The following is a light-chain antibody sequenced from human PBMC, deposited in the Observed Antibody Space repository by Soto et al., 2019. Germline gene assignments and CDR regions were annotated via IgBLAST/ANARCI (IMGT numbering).Light chain of an antibody. J-gene: IGLJ2*01. CDR3: GSHAGSRVV. CDR1: SSDVGGYDY. Sequence: QSALTQPPSASGSPGQSVTISCTGTSSDVGGYDYVAWFQQHPGKAPKVIIYDVIKRPSGVPDRFSGSKSDNTASLTVSGLQAEDEADYYCGSHAGSRVVFGGGTKLTVL. CDR2: DVI. V-gene: IGLV2-8*01.